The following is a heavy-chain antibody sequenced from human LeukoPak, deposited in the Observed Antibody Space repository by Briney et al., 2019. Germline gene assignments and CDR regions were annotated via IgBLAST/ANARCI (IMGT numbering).Heavy chain of an antibody. CDR3: AHTYGDYDSFDY. J-gene: IGHJ4*02. D-gene: IGHD4-17*01. CDR2: INPSGGST. Sequence: ASVKVSCKASGYTFTSYYMHWVRQAPGQGLEWMGIINPSGGSTSYAQKLQGRVTMTTDTSTSTAYMELRSLRSDDTAVYYCAHTYGDYDSFDYWGQGTLVTVSS. V-gene: IGHV1-46*01. CDR1: GYTFTSYY.